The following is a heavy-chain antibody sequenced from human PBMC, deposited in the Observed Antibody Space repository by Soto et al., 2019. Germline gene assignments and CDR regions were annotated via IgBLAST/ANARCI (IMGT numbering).Heavy chain of an antibody. V-gene: IGHV4-39*01. CDR2: IYYSGST. CDR1: GGSISSSSYY. D-gene: IGHD2-21*02. CDR3: ARHRGGDSFAFDI. J-gene: IGHJ3*02. Sequence: SETLSLTCTVSGGSISSSSYYWGWIRQPPGKGLEWIGSIYYSGSTYYNPPLKSRVTISVDTSKDQFSLKLSSVTAADTAVYYCARHRGGDSFAFDIWGQGTMVTVSS.